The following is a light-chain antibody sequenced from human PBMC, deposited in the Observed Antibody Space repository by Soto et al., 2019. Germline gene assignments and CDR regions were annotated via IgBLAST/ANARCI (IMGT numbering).Light chain of an antibody. Sequence: EIVITQSPATLSASPGERATLSCRASQSVSSTLAWYQQKPGQAPRLLIYDASTRATGLPARFSGSGSGTEFTLTVSSLQSEDFAVYYCQQYKNWPLITFGQGTRLEIK. CDR2: DAS. J-gene: IGKJ5*01. V-gene: IGKV3-15*01. CDR1: QSVSST. CDR3: QQYKNWPLIT.